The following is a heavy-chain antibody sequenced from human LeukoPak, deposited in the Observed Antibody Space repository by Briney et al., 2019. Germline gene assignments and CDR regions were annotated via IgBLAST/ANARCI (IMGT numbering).Heavy chain of an antibody. V-gene: IGHV1-2*06. D-gene: IGHD3-10*01. CDR3: ASTPLGYYGSGSYLGYFDY. J-gene: IGHJ4*02. CDR2: INPNSGGT. Sequence: ASVKVSCKASGYTFTDYYMHWVRQAPGQGLEWMGRINPNSGGTNYAQKFQGRVTMTRDTSISTAYMELSRLRSDDTAVYYCASTPLGYYGSGSYLGYFDYWGQGTLVTVSS. CDR1: GYTFTDYY.